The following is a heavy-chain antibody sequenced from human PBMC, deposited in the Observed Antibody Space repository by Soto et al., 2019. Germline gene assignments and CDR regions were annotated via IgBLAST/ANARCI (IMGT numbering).Heavy chain of an antibody. CDR2: ISAYNGDT. CDR3: ARDMDPHCSSSSCFGNWFDP. D-gene: IGHD2-2*01. Sequence: GASVKVSCKASGYTFPNYGVSWVRQAPGQGLEWMGWISAYNGDTIYAQKVQGRVTMTTDTSTSTAYMELRSLRSDDTAVYYCARDMDPHCSSSSCFGNWFDPWG. J-gene: IGHJ5*02. CDR1: GYTFPNYG. V-gene: IGHV1-18*01.